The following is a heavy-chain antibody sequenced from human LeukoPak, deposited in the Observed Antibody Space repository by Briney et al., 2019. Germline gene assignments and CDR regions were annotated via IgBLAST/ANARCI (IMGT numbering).Heavy chain of an antibody. V-gene: IGHV1-46*01. CDR1: GYSFTSNY. CDR2: IYPRDGST. CDR3: ARDQEAFDY. Sequence: ASVKVSCKASGYSFTSNYIHWVRQATGQGLEWMGMIYPRDGSTSYAQKFQGRVTVTRDTSTSTVHMELSGLRSEDTAVYYCARDQEAFDYWGQGTLVTVSS. J-gene: IGHJ4*02.